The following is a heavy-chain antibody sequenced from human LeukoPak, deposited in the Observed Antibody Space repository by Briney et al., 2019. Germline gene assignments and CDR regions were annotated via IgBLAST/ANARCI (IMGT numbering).Heavy chain of an antibody. V-gene: IGHV4-30-4*01. J-gene: IGHJ6*02. CDR3: ARVGRGSYSPYGMDV. CDR1: GGSISSGDYY. D-gene: IGHD1-26*01. Sequence: SQTLSLTCTVSGGSISSGDYYWSWIRQPPGKGLEWIGYIYYSGSTYYNPSLKSRVTISVDTSKSQFSLKLSSVTAADTAVYYCARVGRGSYSPYGMDVWGQGTTVTVSS. CDR2: IYYSGST.